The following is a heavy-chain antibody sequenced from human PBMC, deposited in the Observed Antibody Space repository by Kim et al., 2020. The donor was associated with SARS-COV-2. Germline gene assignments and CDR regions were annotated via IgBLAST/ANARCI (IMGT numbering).Heavy chain of an antibody. Sequence: SETLSLTCTVSGGSISSSSYYWGWIRQPPGKGLEWIGSIYYSGSTYYNPSLKSRVTISVDTSKNQFSLKLSSVTAADTAVYYCASYVDIVATILSFDYWGQGTLVTVSS. V-gene: IGHV4-39*01. J-gene: IGHJ4*02. CDR3: ASYVDIVATILSFDY. CDR2: IYYSGST. D-gene: IGHD5-12*01. CDR1: GGSISSSSYY.